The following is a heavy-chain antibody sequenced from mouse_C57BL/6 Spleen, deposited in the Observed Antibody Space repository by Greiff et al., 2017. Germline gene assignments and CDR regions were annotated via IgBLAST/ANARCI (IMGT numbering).Heavy chain of an antibody. J-gene: IGHJ2*01. CDR2: ISSGSSTI. Sequence: EVMLVESGGGLVKPGGSLKLSCAASGFTFSDYGMHWVRQAPEKGLEWVAYISSGSSTIYYADTVKGRFTISRDNAKNTLFLQMTSLRSEDTAMYYCARDTTVVPYFDYWGQGTTLTVSS. D-gene: IGHD1-1*01. CDR1: GFTFSDYG. CDR3: ARDTTVVPYFDY. V-gene: IGHV5-17*01.